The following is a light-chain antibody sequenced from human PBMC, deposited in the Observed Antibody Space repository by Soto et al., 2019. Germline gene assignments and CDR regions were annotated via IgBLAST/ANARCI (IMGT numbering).Light chain of an antibody. CDR2: DIS. CDR3: QQYNDWPLT. V-gene: IGKV3D-15*01. Sequence: EIVMTQSPATLSVSPGERATLSCRASQSVSSNLAWYQQKPGQAPSLLIYDISARATGIPTRFSGSGSGTEFTLTISSLQSEDFAVYYCQQYNDWPLTSGGGTKVEIK. CDR1: QSVSSN. J-gene: IGKJ4*01.